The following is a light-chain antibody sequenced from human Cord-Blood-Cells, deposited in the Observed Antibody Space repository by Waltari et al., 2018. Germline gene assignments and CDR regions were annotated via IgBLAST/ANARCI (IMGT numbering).Light chain of an antibody. CDR2: DAS. V-gene: IGKV3-11*01. Sequence: IVLTQSPATLSLSPGERATLSCRASQSVSSYLAWYQQKPGQAPRLLIYDASNRATGIPASFSGSGSGTDFTLTISLEPEDFAVYYCQQRSNWPPTFGQGTKVEIK. CDR3: QQRSNWPPT. CDR1: QSVSSY. J-gene: IGKJ1*01.